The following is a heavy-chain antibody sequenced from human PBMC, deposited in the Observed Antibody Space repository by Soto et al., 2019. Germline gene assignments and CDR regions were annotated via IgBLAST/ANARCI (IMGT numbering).Heavy chain of an antibody. V-gene: IGHV4-30-4*01. D-gene: IGHD1-26*01. CDR1: GGSISSGFFF. Sequence: QVQLQESGPGLVKPSQTLSLTCTVSGGSISSGFFFWSWLHQTPGKGLEWIGYTFHTGATHFNASLESRLSMSVDTSKNQFSMRLASVTAADTAVYYCARAGHVGAARSCCHTFWGQGVPVTVSS. CDR3: ARAGHVGAARSCCHTF. J-gene: IGHJ4*02. CDR2: TFHTGAT.